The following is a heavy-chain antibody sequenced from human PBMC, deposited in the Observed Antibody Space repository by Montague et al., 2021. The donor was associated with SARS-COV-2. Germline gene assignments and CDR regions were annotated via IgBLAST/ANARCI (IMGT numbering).Heavy chain of an antibody. Sequence: CAISGDSVSSNSVAWSWIRQSPSSVLEWLGRTYYRSKWYSDYAPSVRGRLTVNPDASKNEFSLELNYVTPEDTAVYYCVRYSGWFYFDFWGQGTLVTVSS. J-gene: IGHJ4*02. D-gene: IGHD6-19*01. CDR1: GDSVSSNSVA. CDR3: VRYSGWFYFDF. V-gene: IGHV6-1*01. CDR2: TYYRSKWYS.